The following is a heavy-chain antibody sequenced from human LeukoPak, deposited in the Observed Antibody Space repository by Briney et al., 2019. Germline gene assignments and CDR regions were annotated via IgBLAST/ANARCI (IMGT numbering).Heavy chain of an antibody. CDR3: ARDTHYYGSGSPAFDL. J-gene: IGHJ3*01. CDR2: ISYDGSNK. V-gene: IGHV3-30*04. D-gene: IGHD3-10*01. CDR1: GFSFSHYA. Sequence: GRSLRLSCAASGFSFSHYAMHWVRQAPGKGLEWVAVISYDGSNKYYADSVKGRFTISRDNAKNSLYLQLNSLRAEDTALYYCARDTHYYGSGSPAFDLWGRGTMVTVSS.